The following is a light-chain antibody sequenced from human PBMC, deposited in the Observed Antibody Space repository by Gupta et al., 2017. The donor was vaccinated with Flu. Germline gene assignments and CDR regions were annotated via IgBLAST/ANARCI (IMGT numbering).Light chain of an antibody. V-gene: IGKV3-11*01. Sequence: EIVLTQSPVTLSLSPGERATLSCRASQSVGRYLAWYQQKPGQAPRLLIYDAYNRATGIPARFSGSGSGKDFTLTISSGEAEDFAVYYCQQLSNWPLVTFGAGTKVDIK. CDR3: QQLSNWPLVT. J-gene: IGKJ3*01. CDR1: QSVGRY. CDR2: DAY.